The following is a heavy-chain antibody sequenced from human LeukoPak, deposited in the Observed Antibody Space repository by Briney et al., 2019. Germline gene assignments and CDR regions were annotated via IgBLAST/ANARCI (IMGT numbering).Heavy chain of an antibody. CDR1: RFTCSSYA. Sequence: GGSLRLSCAASRFTCSSYARSWVRQAPGKGLEWVSAISGSGGSTYYADSVKGRFTISRDNSRKTVNLQMDSLRAEDTAIYYCTRWGAGGLTLDYWGQGVLVTVSS. V-gene: IGHV3-23*01. J-gene: IGHJ4*02. D-gene: IGHD3-16*01. CDR3: TRWGAGGLTLDY. CDR2: ISGSGGST.